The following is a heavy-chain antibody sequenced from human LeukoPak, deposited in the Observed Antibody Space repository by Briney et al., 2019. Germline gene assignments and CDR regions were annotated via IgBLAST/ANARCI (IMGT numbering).Heavy chain of an antibody. CDR2: IYSGGST. CDR3: ARESYNSGIDY. J-gene: IGHJ4*02. CDR1: GFAFSSNY. D-gene: IGHD6-19*01. V-gene: IGHV3-53*01. Sequence: GESLRLSCAASGFAFSSNYMSWVRQALGKGLEWVSVIYSGGSTYYADSVKGRFTISRDNSKNTLYLQMNSLRAEDTAVYYCARESYNSGIDYWGQGTLVTVSS.